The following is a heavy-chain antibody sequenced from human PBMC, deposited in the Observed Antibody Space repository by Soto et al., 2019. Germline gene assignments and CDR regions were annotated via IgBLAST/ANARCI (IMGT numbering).Heavy chain of an antibody. J-gene: IGHJ6*02. D-gene: IGHD2-8*01. CDR3: ASDCTNGVCYTSYHYGMDV. Sequence: SQTLSLTCAISVASVSSNSAAWNWIRQSPSRGLEWLGRTYYRSKWYNDYAVSVKSRITINPDTSKNQFSLQLNSVTPEDTAVYYCASDCTNGVCYTSYHYGMDVWGQGTTVTVYS. V-gene: IGHV6-1*01. CDR1: VASVSSNSAA. CDR2: TYYRSKWYN.